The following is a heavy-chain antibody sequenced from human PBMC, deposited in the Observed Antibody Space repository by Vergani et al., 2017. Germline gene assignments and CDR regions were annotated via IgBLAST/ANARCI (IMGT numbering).Heavy chain of an antibody. CDR1: GYSFTSYW. J-gene: IGHJ4*02. Sequence: EVQLVPSGAEVKKPGESLKISCKGSGYSFTSYWIGWVRQMPGKGLEWMGIIYPGDSDTRYSPSFQGQVTISADKSISTAYLQWSSLKASDTAMYYCAREEEGTVTTRDYFDYWGQGTLVTVSS. V-gene: IGHV5-51*03. D-gene: IGHD4-17*01. CDR2: IYPGDSDT. CDR3: AREEEGTVTTRDYFDY.